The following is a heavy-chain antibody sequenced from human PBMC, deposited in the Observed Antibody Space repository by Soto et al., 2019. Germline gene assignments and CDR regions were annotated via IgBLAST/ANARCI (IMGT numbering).Heavy chain of an antibody. CDR1: GDSITSGGYS. CDR2: IYHTGSA. V-gene: IGHV4-30-2*01. D-gene: IGHD3-22*01. CDR3: ARAHYGPSGYYFDS. J-gene: IGHJ4*02. Sequence: QVQLQESGSGLVKPSETLSLTCSVSGDSITSGGYSWSWIRQPPRRGLEWIGYIYHTGSASYSPSLKGRVTISVDKSKNQFSLSLNSVTAADTAIYYCARAHYGPSGYYFDSCGQGSLFTVSS.